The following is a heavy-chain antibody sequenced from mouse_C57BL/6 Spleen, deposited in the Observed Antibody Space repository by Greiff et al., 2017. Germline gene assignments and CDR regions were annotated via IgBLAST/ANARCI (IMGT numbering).Heavy chain of an antibody. CDR3: ARPYDYYFDY. V-gene: IGHV5-6*01. CDR2: ISSGGSYT. D-gene: IGHD2-4*01. CDR1: GFTFSSYG. Sequence: EVKLQESGGDLVKPGGSLKLSCAASGFTFSSYGMSWVRQTPDKRLEWVATISSGGSYTYYPDSVKGRFTISRDNAKNTLYLQMSSLKSEDTAMYYCARPYDYYFDYWGQGTTLTVSS. J-gene: IGHJ2*01.